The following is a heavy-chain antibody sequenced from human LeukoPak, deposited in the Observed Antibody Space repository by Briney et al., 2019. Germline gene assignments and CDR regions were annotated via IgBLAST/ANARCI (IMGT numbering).Heavy chain of an antibody. CDR2: ISYDGSNK. V-gene: IGHV3-30*04. CDR3: ASGLTTHDYGDY. D-gene: IGHD1-14*01. Sequence: GGSLRLSRAASGFTFSSYAMHWVRQAPGKGLEWVAVISYDGSNKYYADSVKGRFTISRDNSKNTLYLQMNSLRAEDTAVYYCASGLTTHDYGDYGGQGTLVTVSS. CDR1: GFTFSSYA. J-gene: IGHJ4*02.